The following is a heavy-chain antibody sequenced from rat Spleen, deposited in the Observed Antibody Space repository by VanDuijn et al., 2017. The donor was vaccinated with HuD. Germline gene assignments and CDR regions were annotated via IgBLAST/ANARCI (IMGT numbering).Heavy chain of an antibody. Sequence: EVQLVESGGGSVQPGGSMKLSCAASGFSFSNYGMHWIRQAPTTGLEWVASISRSGDTTYYRDSVKGRFSVSRDNAKNNLYLQMDSLRSEDTATYYCATSTVYDGYPSWFAYWGQGTLVTVAS. J-gene: IGHJ3*01. CDR3: ATSTVYDGYPSWFAY. CDR1: GFSFSNYG. V-gene: IGHV5-19*01. CDR2: ISRSGDTT. D-gene: IGHD1-12*03.